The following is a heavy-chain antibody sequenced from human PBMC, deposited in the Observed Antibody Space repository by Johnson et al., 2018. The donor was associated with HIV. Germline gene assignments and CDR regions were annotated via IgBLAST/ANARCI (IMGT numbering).Heavy chain of an antibody. Sequence: QVQLVESGGGLVQPGGSLRLSCAASGFTVSSNYMSWVRQAPGKGLEWVAVIWYDGSNKDYADSVKGRFTISRDNSKNSLYLQMNSLRAEDTAVYYCAKSPGKDHGGNSGAFHIWGQGTMVTVSS. CDR2: IWYDGSNK. CDR1: GFTVSSNY. D-gene: IGHD4-23*01. J-gene: IGHJ3*02. CDR3: AKSPGKDHGGNSGAFHI. V-gene: IGHV3-30*02.